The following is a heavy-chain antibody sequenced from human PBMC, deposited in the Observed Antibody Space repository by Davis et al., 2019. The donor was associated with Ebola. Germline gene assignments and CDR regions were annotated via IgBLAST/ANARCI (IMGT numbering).Heavy chain of an antibody. D-gene: IGHD1-1*01. V-gene: IGHV1-2*06. Sequence: ASVTVSCKASGYTFTGHYMHWVRQAPAQGLEWMAPINPNSGGTNYAQKFQGRVTMTRDTSISTAYMEVGSLRSDDTAVYYCARAQFPTTSDHWGQGTLVTVSS. CDR2: INPNSGGT. CDR3: ARAQFPTTSDH. J-gene: IGHJ4*02. CDR1: GYTFTGHY.